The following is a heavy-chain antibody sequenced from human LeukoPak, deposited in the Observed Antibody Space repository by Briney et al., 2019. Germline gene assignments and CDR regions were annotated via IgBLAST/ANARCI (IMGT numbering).Heavy chain of an antibody. Sequence: ASVKVSCKASGGTFSSYAISWVRQAPGQGLEWMGRIIPILGIANYAQKFQGRVTITADKSTSTAYMELSSLRSEDTAVYYCARGFGSYSSSPNWFDPWGQGTLVTVSS. CDR3: ARGFGSYSSSPNWFDP. CDR2: IIPILGIA. V-gene: IGHV1-69*04. CDR1: GGTFSSYA. D-gene: IGHD6-13*01. J-gene: IGHJ5*02.